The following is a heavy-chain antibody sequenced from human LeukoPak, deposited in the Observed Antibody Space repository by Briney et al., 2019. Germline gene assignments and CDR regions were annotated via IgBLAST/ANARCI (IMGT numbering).Heavy chain of an antibody. CDR1: GFTVSSNY. V-gene: IGHV3-53*01. CDR3: AGGYSGYDSPFDY. Sequence: GGSLRLSCAASGFTVSSNYISWVRHAPGKGLEWVSVMYSGGSTYYADSVKGRFTISRDNSKNTLYLQMNSLRAEDTAVYYCAGGYSGYDSPFDYWGQGTLVTVSS. J-gene: IGHJ4*02. D-gene: IGHD5-12*01. CDR2: MYSGGST.